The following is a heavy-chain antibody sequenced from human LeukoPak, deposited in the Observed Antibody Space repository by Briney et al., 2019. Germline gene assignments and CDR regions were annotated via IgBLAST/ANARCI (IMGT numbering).Heavy chain of an antibody. D-gene: IGHD1-26*01. CDR3: ARESGLRVFDY. V-gene: IGHV3-21*01. Sequence: GGSLRLSCAASGFTFSSYSMNWVRQAPGKELEWVSSISSSSSYIYYADSVKGRFTISRDNAKNSLYLQMNSLRAEDTAVYYCARESGLRVFDYWGQGTLVTVSS. CDR2: ISSSSSYI. CDR1: GFTFSSYS. J-gene: IGHJ4*02.